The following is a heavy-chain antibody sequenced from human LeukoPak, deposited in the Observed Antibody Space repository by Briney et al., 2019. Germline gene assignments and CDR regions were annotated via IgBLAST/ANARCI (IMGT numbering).Heavy chain of an antibody. Sequence: GGSLRLSCVDSGFTFSTYSMNWVRQAPGKGLEWVSYISSSSSTIYYADSVKGRFTISRDNAKNSLYLQMNSMRAEDTAVYYCARRAGSLTWGQGTLVTVSS. V-gene: IGHV3-48*01. CDR1: GFTFSTYS. CDR3: ARRAGSLT. CDR2: ISSSSSTI. J-gene: IGHJ4*02.